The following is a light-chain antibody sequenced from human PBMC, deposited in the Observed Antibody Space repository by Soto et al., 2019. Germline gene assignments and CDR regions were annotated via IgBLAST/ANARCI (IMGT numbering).Light chain of an antibody. Sequence: SYELSQPTSLSAAPGQTARITCGGNNIGSRSVHWYQHKPGQAPVLVVYDDSDRPAGIPERFSGSNSGNTATLTISGTQAMDEADYYCQAWDSSTAVFGGGTKLTVL. CDR1: NIGSRS. J-gene: IGLJ2*01. CDR3: QAWDSSTAV. V-gene: IGLV3-21*02. CDR2: DDS.